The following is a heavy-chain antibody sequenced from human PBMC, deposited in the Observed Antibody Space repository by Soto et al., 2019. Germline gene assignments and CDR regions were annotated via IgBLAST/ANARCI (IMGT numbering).Heavy chain of an antibody. J-gene: IGHJ4*02. CDR2: IDPSDSYT. Sequence: PGESLKISCKGSVYSFTSYWISWVRQMPGKGLEWMGRIDPSDSYTNYSPSFQGHVTISADKSISTAYLQWSSLKASDTAMYYCARELVSDYYDSSGYYNWGQGTLVTVSS. CDR3: ARELVSDYYDSSGYYN. CDR1: VYSFTSYW. V-gene: IGHV5-10-1*01. D-gene: IGHD3-22*01.